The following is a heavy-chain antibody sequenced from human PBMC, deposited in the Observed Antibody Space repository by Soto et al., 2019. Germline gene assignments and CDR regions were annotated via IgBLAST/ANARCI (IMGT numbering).Heavy chain of an antibody. V-gene: IGHV3-30-3*01. Sequence: QVQLVESGGGVVQPGRSLRLSGAASGFTFSSYAMHWVRQAPGKGLEWVAVISYDGSNKYYADSVKGRFTISRDNSKNTLYLQMNSLRAEDTAVYYCARDPVAYCGGDCRTFDYWGQGTLVTVSS. CDR3: ARDPVAYCGGDCRTFDY. J-gene: IGHJ4*02. CDR1: GFTFSSYA. CDR2: ISYDGSNK. D-gene: IGHD2-21*02.